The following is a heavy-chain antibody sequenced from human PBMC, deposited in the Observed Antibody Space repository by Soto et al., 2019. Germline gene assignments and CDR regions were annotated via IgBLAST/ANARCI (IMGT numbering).Heavy chain of an antibody. D-gene: IGHD4-17*01. Sequence: GGSLRLSCAASGFTFSSYGMHWVRQAPGKGLEWVAVISYDGSNKYYADSVKGRFTISRDNSKNTLYLQMNSLRAEDTAVYYCAKDRTVTTPGGMDVWGQGTTVTVSS. CDR3: AKDRTVTTPGGMDV. CDR2: ISYDGSNK. J-gene: IGHJ6*02. V-gene: IGHV3-30*18. CDR1: GFTFSSYG.